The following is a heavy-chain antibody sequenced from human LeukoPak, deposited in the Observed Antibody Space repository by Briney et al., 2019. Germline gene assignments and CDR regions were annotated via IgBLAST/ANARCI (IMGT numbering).Heavy chain of an antibody. V-gene: IGHV3-21*01. D-gene: IGHD2-15*01. CDR2: ISSSSSYI. Sequence: GGSLRLSCAASGFTFSSYSMNWVRQAPGKGLEWVSSISSSSSYIYYADSVKGRFTISRDNAKNSLYLQMNSLRAEDTAVYYCARDPDPGDIVDGMDVWGKGTTVTVSS. CDR1: GFTFSSYS. J-gene: IGHJ6*04. CDR3: ARDPDPGDIVDGMDV.